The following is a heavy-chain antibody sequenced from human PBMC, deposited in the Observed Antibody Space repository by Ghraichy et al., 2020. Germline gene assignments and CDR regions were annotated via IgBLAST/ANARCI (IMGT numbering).Heavy chain of an antibody. V-gene: IGHV1-69*06. Sequence: SVKVSCKASGGTFSNYAITWVRQAPGQGLEWMGGIIPITDTTNYAEKFRGRVTITADTSTTTAYMELSSLRSEDTAVYYCATPITYYDVWRGYPPFDFWGQGTLVTVSS. CDR3: ATPITYYDVWRGYPPFDF. D-gene: IGHD3-3*01. CDR1: GGTFSNYA. J-gene: IGHJ4*02. CDR2: IIPITDTT.